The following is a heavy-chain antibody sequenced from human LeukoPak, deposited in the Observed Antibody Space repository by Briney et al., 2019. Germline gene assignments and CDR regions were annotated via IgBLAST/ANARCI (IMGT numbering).Heavy chain of an antibody. D-gene: IGHD6-19*01. CDR1: GGSISNSGYY. CDR3: ASRSSGYSSGWLVFDY. Sequence: PSETLSLTCSVSGGSISNSGYYWSWIRQPPGKGLEWIGSIYYSGSTYYNPSLKSRVTISVDTSKNQFSLKLSSVTAADTAVYYCASRSSGYSSGWLVFDYWGQGTLVTVSS. CDR2: IYYSGST. J-gene: IGHJ4*02. V-gene: IGHV4-39*01.